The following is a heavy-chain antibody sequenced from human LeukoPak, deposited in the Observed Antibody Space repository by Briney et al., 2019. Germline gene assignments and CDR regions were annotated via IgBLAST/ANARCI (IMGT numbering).Heavy chain of an antibody. CDR3: PRELFDFDY. J-gene: IGHJ4*02. V-gene: IGHV3-23*01. CDR2: ITGSGGST. Sequence: TGGSLRLSCAPSGFTFDNFAMTWVRQAPGKGLEWVSEITGSGGSTYYADSVKGRFTISRDNSKNTLYLQMNSLRAEDTAIYYCPRELFDFDYWGQGTLVTVSS. D-gene: IGHD3-10*01. CDR1: GFTFDNFA.